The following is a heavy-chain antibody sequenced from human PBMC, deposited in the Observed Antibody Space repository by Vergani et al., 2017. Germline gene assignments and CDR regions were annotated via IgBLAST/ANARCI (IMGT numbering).Heavy chain of an antibody. J-gene: IGHJ4*02. CDR3: AKERITMVRGVIITPYFDY. Sequence: QVQLQQWGAGLLKPSETLSLTCAVYGGSFSGYYWSWIRQPPGKGLEWVAFIRYDGSNKYYADSVKGRFTISRDNSKNTLYLQMNSLRAEDTAVYYCAKERITMVRGVIITPYFDYWGQGTLVTVSS. V-gene: IGHV3-30*02. D-gene: IGHD3-10*01. CDR1: GGSFSGYY. CDR2: IRYDGSNK.